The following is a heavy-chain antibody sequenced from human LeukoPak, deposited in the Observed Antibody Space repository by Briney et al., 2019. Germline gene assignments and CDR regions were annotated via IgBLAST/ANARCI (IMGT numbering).Heavy chain of an antibody. CDR1: GFTFTSYT. CDR2: TSTSCSPT. V-gene: IGHV3-23*01. Sequence: GGSLSLSGSGSGFTFTSYTMAWVRQAPGKGLEWVSGTSTSCSPTLYADSLKGRLIISKDNSKHPLYLQMTSLRAEATGVHYCAKDSFTYGDYEYYYYGMDVWGQGTTVTVSS. CDR3: AKDSFTYGDYEYYYYGMDV. J-gene: IGHJ6*02. D-gene: IGHD4-17*01.